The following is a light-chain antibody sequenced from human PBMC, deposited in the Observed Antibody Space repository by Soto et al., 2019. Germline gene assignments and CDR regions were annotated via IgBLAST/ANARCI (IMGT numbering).Light chain of an antibody. CDR2: LGS. CDR3: MQALQTPPYT. V-gene: IGKV2-28*01. CDR1: QSLLHSNGYNF. J-gene: IGKJ2*01. Sequence: DIVMPQSPLSLPVTPGEPASISCRSSQSLLHSNGYNFLDWYLQKAGQSPRLLIYLGSNRASGVPDRFSGSGSGTDFTVKISRVEAEDVGVYYCMQALQTPPYTFGQGTKLEIK.